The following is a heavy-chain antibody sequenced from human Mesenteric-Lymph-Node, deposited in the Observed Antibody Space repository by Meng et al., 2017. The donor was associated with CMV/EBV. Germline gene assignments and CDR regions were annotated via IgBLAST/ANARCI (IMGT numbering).Heavy chain of an antibody. J-gene: IGHJ4*02. CDR1: GGSFSGVY. D-gene: IGHD4-23*01. CDR3: ARHQRWLKSEGGFNY. Sequence: RGQGVPVSWKHPGTLSLMCGVNGGSFSGVYWSWIRQPPGKGLEWIGEINHSGRTNYNPSLKSRVTISVDTSKNQFSLKLSYVTAADTAVYYCARHQRWLKSEGGFNYWGQGTLVTVSS. CDR2: INHSGRT. V-gene: IGHV4-34*01.